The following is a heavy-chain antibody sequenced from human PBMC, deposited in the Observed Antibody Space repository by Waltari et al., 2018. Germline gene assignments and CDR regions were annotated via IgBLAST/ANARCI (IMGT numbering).Heavy chain of an antibody. CDR1: GGSFSGYY. D-gene: IGHD6-13*01. J-gene: IGHJ5*02. V-gene: IGHV4-34*01. CDR3: ARGLPYSSSWYGNWFDP. Sequence: QVQLQQWGAGLLKPSETLSLTCAVYGGSFSGYYWSWIRQPPGKGREWIGEINHSGSTNYNPPLKSRGTISVDTSKNQFFLKLGSVTAADTAVYYCARGLPYSSSWYGNWFDPWGQGTLVTVSS. CDR2: INHSGST.